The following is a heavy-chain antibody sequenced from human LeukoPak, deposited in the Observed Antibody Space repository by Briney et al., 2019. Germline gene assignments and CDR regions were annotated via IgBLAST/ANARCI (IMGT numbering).Heavy chain of an antibody. CDR3: ARDRRGYSYGRGHNFDY. CDR1: GGSISSYY. J-gene: IGHJ4*02. Sequence: PSETLSLTCTVSGGSISSYYWSWIRQPPGKGLEWIGYIYYSGSTNYNPSLKSRVTISVDTSKNQFSLKLSSVTAADTAVYYCARDRRGYSYGRGHNFDYWGQGTLVTVSS. CDR2: IYYSGST. D-gene: IGHD5-18*01. V-gene: IGHV4-59*01.